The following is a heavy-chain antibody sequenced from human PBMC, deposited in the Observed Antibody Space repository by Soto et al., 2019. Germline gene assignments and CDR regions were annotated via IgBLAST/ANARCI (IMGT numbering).Heavy chain of an antibody. CDR2: IYYSGTA. CDR1: GDSIRSSNYY. CDR3: VRHTGYSSGWYYFDY. V-gene: IGHV4-39*01. J-gene: IGHJ4*02. D-gene: IGHD6-19*01. Sequence: SETLSLTCVVSGDSIRSSNYYWGWLRQSPVKGLEWIGSIYYSGTAYYNPSLKSRVTISIDTSKNQFSLKLNSLTAADTAVYYCVRHTGYSSGWYYFDYWGQGTLVTVSS.